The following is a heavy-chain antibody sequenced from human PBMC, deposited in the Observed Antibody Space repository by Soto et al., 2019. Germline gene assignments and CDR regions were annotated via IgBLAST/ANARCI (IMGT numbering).Heavy chain of an antibody. V-gene: IGHV1-18*01. CDR3: ARDRGFRGAYYRY. J-gene: IGHJ4*02. CDR2: ISAYNGNT. Sequence: QVQLVQSRAEVKKPGASVKVSCKASGYTFTSYGISWVRQAPGQGLEWMGWISAYNGNTNYAQELQGRVTMTTDTSTSTDYMELRSLRSDDTAVYYCARDRGFRGAYYRYWGQGTLVTVSS. CDR1: GYTFTSYG. D-gene: IGHD3-16*01.